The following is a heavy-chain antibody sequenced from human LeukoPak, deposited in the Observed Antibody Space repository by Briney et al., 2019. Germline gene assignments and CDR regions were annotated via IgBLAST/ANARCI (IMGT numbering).Heavy chain of an antibody. CDR3: ATHYDILTGYYTDFDY. J-gene: IGHJ4*02. V-gene: IGHV3-30*02. CDR1: GFTFSSYG. CDR2: IRYDGSNK. D-gene: IGHD3-9*01. Sequence: GGSLRLSCAASGFTFSSYGMHWVRQAPGKGLEWVAFIRYDGSNKYYADSVKGRFTISRDNSKNTLYLQMNSLRAEDTAVYYCATHYDILTGYYTDFDYWGQGTLVTVSS.